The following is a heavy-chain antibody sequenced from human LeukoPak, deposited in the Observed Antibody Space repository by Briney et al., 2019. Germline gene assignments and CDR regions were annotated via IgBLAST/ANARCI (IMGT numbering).Heavy chain of an antibody. Sequence: GGSLRLSCAASGFTLSDYGMHWVRQAPGKGLEWVAIIWYDGSNKYYADSVKGRFTIPRDNSKNTLYLQMNSLRAEDTAVYYCARTESEYYYDSSDYYPDFWGQGTLVTVSS. J-gene: IGHJ4*02. CDR3: ARTESEYYYDSSDYYPDF. CDR2: IWYDGSNK. D-gene: IGHD3-22*01. V-gene: IGHV3-33*01. CDR1: GFTLSDYG.